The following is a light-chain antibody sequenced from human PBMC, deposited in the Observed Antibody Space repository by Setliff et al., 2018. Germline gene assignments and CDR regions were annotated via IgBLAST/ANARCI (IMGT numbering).Light chain of an antibody. CDR2: DVS. V-gene: IGLV2-14*03. CDR3: SSYTSSSTPYV. CDR1: SSDVGGYDY. Sequence: ALTQPRSVSGSPGQSVTISCTGTSSDVGGYDYVSWFQQHPGKAPKLMIYDVSKRPSGVSNRFSGSKSGNTASLTISGLQAEDEADYYCSSYTSSSTPYVFGTGTKVTVL. J-gene: IGLJ1*01.